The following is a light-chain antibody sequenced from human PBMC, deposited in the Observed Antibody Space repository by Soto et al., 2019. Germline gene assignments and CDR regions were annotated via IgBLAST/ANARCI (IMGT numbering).Light chain of an antibody. Sequence: EIQLTQSPSFLSASVGDRVTITCRASQGISSYLAWYQQKPGKAPKLLIYAASTLQSGVPSRFSGSGSGTEFTLTISSLQPEYFATYYCQQLNSYPRTFGQGTKVESK. CDR2: AAS. V-gene: IGKV1-9*01. CDR3: QQLNSYPRT. CDR1: QGISSY. J-gene: IGKJ1*01.